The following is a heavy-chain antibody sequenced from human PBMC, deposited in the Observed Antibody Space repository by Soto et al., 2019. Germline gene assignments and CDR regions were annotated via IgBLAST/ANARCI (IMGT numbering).Heavy chain of an antibody. V-gene: IGHV3-23*01. CDR3: AKGQRINDC. D-gene: IGHD2-2*01. J-gene: IGHJ4*02. CDR2: ISGSGGST. Sequence: EVQLLESGGGLVQPGGSLRLSCAASGFTFSSYAMRWVRQAPGKGLEWVSGISGSGGSTYYADSVKGRFTISRDNSKNTLYLQMSSLRADDTSVYYCAKGQRINDCWGQGTLVTVSS. CDR1: GFTFSSYA.